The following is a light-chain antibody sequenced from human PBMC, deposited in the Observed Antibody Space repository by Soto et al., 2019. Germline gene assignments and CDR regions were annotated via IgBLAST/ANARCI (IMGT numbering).Light chain of an antibody. Sequence: QSVLTQPPSASGTPGQRVTISCSGSSSNIGSNTVNWYQQLPGTAPKLLIYSNNQRPSGVPGRFSGSKSGTSASLAMSGLQYEDEADYYCAARADSLNGSVVFGEENKLNVL. CDR3: AARADSLNGSVV. CDR1: SSNIGSNT. CDR2: SNN. J-gene: IGLJ2*01. V-gene: IGLV1-44*01.